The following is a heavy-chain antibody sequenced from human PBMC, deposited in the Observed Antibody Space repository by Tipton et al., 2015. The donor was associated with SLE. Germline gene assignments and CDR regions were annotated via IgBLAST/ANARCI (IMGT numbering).Heavy chain of an antibody. D-gene: IGHD3-16*01. CDR2: IYYSGSN. Sequence: LRLSCTVSGGSISSYYWSWIRQPPGKGLEWIGYIYYSGSNNYNPSLKSRVTISVDTSKNQFSLKLSSVTAADTAVYYCARDPAGGAYFGLWGRGTLVTVSS. V-gene: IGHV4-59*01. CDR1: GGSISSYY. J-gene: IGHJ2*01. CDR3: ARDPAGGAYFGL.